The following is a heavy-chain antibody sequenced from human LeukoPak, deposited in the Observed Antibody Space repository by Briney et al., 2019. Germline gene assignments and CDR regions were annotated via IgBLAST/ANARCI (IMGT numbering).Heavy chain of an antibody. CDR1: GGSISSGGYY. CDR2: IYHSGST. J-gene: IGHJ4*02. CDR3: ARDLSGYDYVWGSYRPEYYFDY. Sequence: SQTLSLTCTVSGGSISSGGYYWSWIRQPPGKGLEWIGYIYHSGSTNYNPSLKSRVTMSVDTSKNQFSLKLSSVTAADTAVYYCARDLSGYDYVWGSYRPEYYFDYWGQGTLVTVSS. D-gene: IGHD3-16*02. V-gene: IGHV4-30-2*01.